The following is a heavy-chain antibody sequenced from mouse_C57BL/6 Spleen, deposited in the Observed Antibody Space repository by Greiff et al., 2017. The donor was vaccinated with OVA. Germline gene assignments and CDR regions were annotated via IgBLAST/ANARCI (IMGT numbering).Heavy chain of an antibody. Sequence: VQLKQPGAELVKPGASVKLSCKASGYTFTSYWMHWVKQRPGRGLEWIGRIDPNSGGTKYNEKFKSKATLTVDKPSSTAYMQLSSLTSEDSAVYYCATGTLYGSSYSYYAMDYWGQGTSVTVSS. CDR1: GYTFTSYW. V-gene: IGHV1-72*01. CDR2: IDPNSGGT. J-gene: IGHJ4*01. D-gene: IGHD1-1*01. CDR3: ATGTLYGSSYSYYAMDY.